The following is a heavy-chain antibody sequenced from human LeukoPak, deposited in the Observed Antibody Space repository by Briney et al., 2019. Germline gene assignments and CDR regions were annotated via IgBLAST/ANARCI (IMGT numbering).Heavy chain of an antibody. Sequence: GGSLRLSCVTSGFTFTNHWMSWVRQAPGKGLEWVAFIRYDGSNKYYADSVKGRFTISRDNAKKSLYLQMNSLRAEDTAVYYCARATTYDILTGFSDYWGQGTLVTVSS. D-gene: IGHD3-9*01. V-gene: IGHV3-30*02. CDR2: IRYDGSNK. CDR3: ARATTYDILTGFSDY. CDR1: GFTFTNHW. J-gene: IGHJ4*02.